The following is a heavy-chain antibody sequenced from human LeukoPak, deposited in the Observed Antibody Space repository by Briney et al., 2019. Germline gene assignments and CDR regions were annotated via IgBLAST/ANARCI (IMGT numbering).Heavy chain of an antibody. CDR1: GFTFSSAW. V-gene: IGHV3-15*01. CDR3: TTRHRVVGYH. D-gene: IGHD3-22*01. Sequence: GSLRLSCAASGFTFSSAWMSWVRQAPGKGLEWIGRIKGKTDGGITDYAAPVKGRFTISRDDSENTLYLQMNSLKTEDTAVYYCTTRHRVVGYHWGQGTLVTVSS. CDR2: IKGKTDGGIT. J-gene: IGHJ5*02.